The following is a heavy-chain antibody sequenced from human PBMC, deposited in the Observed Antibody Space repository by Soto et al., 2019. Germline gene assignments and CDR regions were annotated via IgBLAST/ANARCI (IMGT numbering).Heavy chain of an antibody. CDR2: FDPGNGQK. V-gene: IGHV1-24*01. CDR3: ATDGNNGNNWFDP. Sequence: APVKVSCKVSGHTLAELSMDWVRQAPGKGLEWMGGFDPGNGQKFYTQKFQGRVIMTGDTSTETAYMELSSLRSEDTAVYYCATDGNNGNNWFDPWGQGTQVTVSS. CDR1: GHTLAELS. J-gene: IGHJ5*02. D-gene: IGHD1-20*01.